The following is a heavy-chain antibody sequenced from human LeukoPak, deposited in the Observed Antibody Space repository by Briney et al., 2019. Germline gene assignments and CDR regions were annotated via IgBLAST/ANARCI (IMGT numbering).Heavy chain of an antibody. CDR1: GFTFSSYG. CDR3: AKDLDSSGSLYFDC. CDR2: ISYDGSNK. V-gene: IGHV3-30*18. Sequence: GGSLRLSCAASGFTFSSYGMHWVRQAPGKGLEWVAVISYDGSNKYYADSVKGRFTISRDNSKNTLYLQMNSLRAEDTAVYYCAKDLDSSGSLYFDCWGQGTLVTVSS. D-gene: IGHD3-22*01. J-gene: IGHJ4*02.